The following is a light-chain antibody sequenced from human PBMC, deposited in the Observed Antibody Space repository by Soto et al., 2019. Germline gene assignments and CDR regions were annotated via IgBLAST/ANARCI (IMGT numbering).Light chain of an antibody. CDR1: QDISHY. CDR3: QQAYTFPQT. Sequence: DIQVTQSPSSVSASVGDRVTITCRASQDISHYLAWYQQKPGKAPKRLIYGASSLQSGVPSRFSGSGSGTDFPLTISSLQPEDFATFYCQQAYTFPQTFGQGNKVEIQ. CDR2: GAS. J-gene: IGKJ1*01. V-gene: IGKV1D-12*01.